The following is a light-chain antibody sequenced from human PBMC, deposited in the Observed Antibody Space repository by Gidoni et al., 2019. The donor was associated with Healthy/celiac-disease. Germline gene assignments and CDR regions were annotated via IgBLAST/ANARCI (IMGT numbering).Light chain of an antibody. CDR2: KAS. CDR3: QQYNSYSVFT. CDR1: QSISSW. V-gene: IGKV1-5*03. J-gene: IGKJ3*01. Sequence: IEMTLSPSTLSASVGDRVTITCRASQSISSWLAWYQQKPGKAPKLLIYKASSLESGVPSRFSGSGSGTEFTLTISSLQPDDFATYYCQQYNSYSVFTFGPGTKVDIK.